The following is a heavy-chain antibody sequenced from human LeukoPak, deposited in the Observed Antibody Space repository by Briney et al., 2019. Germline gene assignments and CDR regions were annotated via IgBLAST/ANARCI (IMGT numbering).Heavy chain of an antibody. CDR3: ARPYSYALPSGFDY. CDR1: GYSFTSYW. Sequence: GASLQISCKGSGYSFTSYWIGWVRQLPGKGLEWMGIIYPGDSDTKYSPSFQGQVTISADKSISTAYLQWSSLKASDTAMYYCARPYSYALPSGFDYWGQGTLVTVSS. CDR2: IYPGDSDT. V-gene: IGHV5-51*01. D-gene: IGHD5-18*01. J-gene: IGHJ4*02.